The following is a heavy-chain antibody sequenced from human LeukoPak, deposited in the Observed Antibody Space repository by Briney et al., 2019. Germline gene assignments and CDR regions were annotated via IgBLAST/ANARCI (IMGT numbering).Heavy chain of an antibody. CDR1: GYTFTGYY. Sequence: ASVKVSCKASGYTFTGYYIHWVRQAPGQGLEWMGWINPNGGGTKYAQKFQGRVTVTGDTSINTAYMELSRLKSDDTAVYYCARDPYYTNSFDYWGQGTLVTVS. CDR3: ARDPYYTNSFDY. CDR2: INPNGGGT. V-gene: IGHV1-2*02. J-gene: IGHJ4*02. D-gene: IGHD2-21*01.